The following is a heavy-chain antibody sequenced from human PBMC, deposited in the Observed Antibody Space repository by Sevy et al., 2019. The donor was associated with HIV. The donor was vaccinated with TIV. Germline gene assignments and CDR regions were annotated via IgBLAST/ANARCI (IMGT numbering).Heavy chain of an antibody. CDR1: GFTFSSYG. Sequence: GGSLRLSCAASGFTFSSYGMHWVRQAPGKGLEWVAVIRYDGSNKYYADSVKGRFTISRDNSKNTLYLQMNSLRAEDTAVYYCARGNWVRWLQLAGFDYWGQGTLVTVSS. CDR3: ARGNWVRWLQLAGFDY. CDR2: IRYDGSNK. V-gene: IGHV3-33*01. D-gene: IGHD5-12*01. J-gene: IGHJ4*02.